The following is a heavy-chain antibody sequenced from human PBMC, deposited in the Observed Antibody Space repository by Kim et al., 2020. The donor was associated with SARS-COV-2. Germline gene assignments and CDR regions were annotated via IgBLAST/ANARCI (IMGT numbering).Heavy chain of an antibody. CDR3: ARTIAVAGWVDY. Sequence: SETLSLTCTVSGGSISSYYWSWIRQPPGKGLEWIGYIYYSGSTNYNPSLKSRVTISVDTSKNQFSLKLSSVTAADTAVYYCARTIAVAGWVDYWGQGTL. CDR1: GGSISSYY. V-gene: IGHV4-59*08. D-gene: IGHD6-19*01. J-gene: IGHJ4*02. CDR2: IYYSGST.